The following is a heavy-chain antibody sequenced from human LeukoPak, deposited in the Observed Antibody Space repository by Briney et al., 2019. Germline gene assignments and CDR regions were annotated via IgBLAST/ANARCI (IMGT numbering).Heavy chain of an antibody. V-gene: IGHV1-69*10. J-gene: IGHJ3*02. CDR3: ATDYSGSPTGAFDI. D-gene: IGHD1-26*01. Sequence: ASVKVSCKASGGTFSSYAISWVRQAPGQGLEWMGGIIPILGIANYAQKFQGRVTITADKSTSTAYMELSSLRSEDTAVYYCATDYSGSPTGAFDIWGQGTMVTVSS. CDR2: IIPILGIA. CDR1: GGTFSSYA.